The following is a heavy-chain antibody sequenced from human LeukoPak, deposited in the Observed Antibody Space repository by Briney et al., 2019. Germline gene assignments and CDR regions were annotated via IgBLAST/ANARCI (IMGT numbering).Heavy chain of an antibody. V-gene: IGHV4-4*02. J-gene: IGHJ3*02. Sequence: SDTLSLTCAVSGGPISSTNWWSWVRQPPGKGLEWIGEIYHSGSTNYNPSLRSRITISVDKSKDQFSLRLSSVTAADTAVYYCARKIGSSGAFDIWGQGTMVTVSS. CDR1: GGPISSTNW. CDR2: IYHSGST. D-gene: IGHD1-26*01. CDR3: ARKIGSSGAFDI.